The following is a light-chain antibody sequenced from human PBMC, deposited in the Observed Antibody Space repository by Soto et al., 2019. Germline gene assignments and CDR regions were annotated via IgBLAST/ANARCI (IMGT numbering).Light chain of an antibody. V-gene: IGLV4-69*01. J-gene: IGLJ1*01. CDR1: SGHSSYA. CDR3: QTGGTGIQV. CDR2: LNSDGSH. Sequence: QPVLTQSPSASASLGASVKLTCTLSSGHSSYAIAWHQQQPEKGPRYLMKLNSDGSHSKGDGIPDRFSGSGSGAERYLTLSSLQSEDEADYSCQTGGTGIQVFGTGTKLTVL.